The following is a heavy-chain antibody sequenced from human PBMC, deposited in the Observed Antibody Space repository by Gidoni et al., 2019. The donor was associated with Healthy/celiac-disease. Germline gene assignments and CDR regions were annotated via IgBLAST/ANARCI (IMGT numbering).Heavy chain of an antibody. D-gene: IGHD3-16*02. CDR1: GYSFTSYW. Sequence: EVQLVQSGAEVKKHGESLKISCKGSGYSFTSYWIGWVRQMPGKGLEWMGIIYPGDSDTRYSPSFQGQVTISADKSISTAYLQWSSLKASDTAMYYCARRSIWGSYRYTDDYWGQGTLVTVSS. J-gene: IGHJ4*02. CDR3: ARRSIWGSYRYTDDY. CDR2: IYPGDSDT. V-gene: IGHV5-51*01.